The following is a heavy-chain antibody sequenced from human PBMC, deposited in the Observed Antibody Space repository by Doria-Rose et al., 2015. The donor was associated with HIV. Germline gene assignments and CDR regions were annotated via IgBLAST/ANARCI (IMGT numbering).Heavy chain of an antibody. D-gene: IGHD6-13*01. J-gene: IGHJ4*02. Sequence: QVTLKESGPVPVKPTETLTLTCTVSGVSLSSPGMGVSWIRQPPGKALEWLANIFSDDERSYKTSLKSRLTIASGTSKSQVVLTMTDMDPVDTATYYCARIKSSRWYHKYYFDFWGQGTLVIVSA. CDR2: IFSDDER. V-gene: IGHV2-26*01. CDR1: GVSLSSPGMG. CDR3: ARIKSSRWYHKYYFDF.